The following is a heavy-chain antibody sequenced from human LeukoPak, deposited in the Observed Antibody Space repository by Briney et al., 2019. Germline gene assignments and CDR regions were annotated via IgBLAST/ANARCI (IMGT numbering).Heavy chain of an antibody. V-gene: IGHV4-59*01. CDR1: GGSISSYY. CDR2: IYYSAST. J-gene: IGHJ6*03. D-gene: IGHD1-7*01. Sequence: SETLSLTCTVSGGSISSYYWSWIRQPPGKGLEWIGYIYYSASTNYNPSLKSRVTISMDTSTNQFSLKLSSVTAADTAVYYCARVTGVTGTHYYMDVWSKGTTVTGSS. CDR3: ARVTGVTGTHYYMDV.